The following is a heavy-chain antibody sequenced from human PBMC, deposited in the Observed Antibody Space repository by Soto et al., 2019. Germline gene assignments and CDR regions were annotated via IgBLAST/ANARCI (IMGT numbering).Heavy chain of an antibody. CDR3: ATGYTLAAAAFDY. CDR2: IYYSGST. J-gene: IGHJ4*02. Sequence: SETLSLTCTVSGGSISSYYWSWIRQPPGKGLEWIGYIYYSGSTNYNPSLKSRVTISVDTSKNQFSLKLSSVTAADTAVYYCATGYTLAAAAFDYWGQGTLVTVSS. V-gene: IGHV4-59*08. D-gene: IGHD6-13*01. CDR1: GGSISSYY.